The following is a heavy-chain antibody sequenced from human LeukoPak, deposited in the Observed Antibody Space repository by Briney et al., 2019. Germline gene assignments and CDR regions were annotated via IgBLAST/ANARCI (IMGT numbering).Heavy chain of an antibody. D-gene: IGHD3-10*01. J-gene: IGHJ4*02. V-gene: IGHV5-51*01. CDR2: IYPGDSDT. CDR3: ARPMYGSGSGAYFDY. CDR1: GYRFTDYW. Sequence: GESLKISCKGSGYRFTDYWIGWVRQMPGKGLEWMGTIYPGDSDTRYSPSFQGQVTISADKSIRTAYLQWSSLKASDTAMYYCARPMYGSGSGAYFDYWGQGTLVTVSS.